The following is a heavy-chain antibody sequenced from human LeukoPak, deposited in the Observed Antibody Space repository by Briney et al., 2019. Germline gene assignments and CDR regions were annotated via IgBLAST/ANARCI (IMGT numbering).Heavy chain of an antibody. CDR2: IKGDGSEK. CDR3: VKQAGVY. CDR1: GFTFSSYA. D-gene: IGHD6-19*01. V-gene: IGHV3-7*01. Sequence: GGSLRLSCAASGFTFSSYAMSWVRQAPGKGLECVANIKGDGSEKNYVDSVKGRFTISRDDAKNSLYLQMNSLRAEDTAVYYCVKQAGVYWGQGTLVTVSS. J-gene: IGHJ4*02.